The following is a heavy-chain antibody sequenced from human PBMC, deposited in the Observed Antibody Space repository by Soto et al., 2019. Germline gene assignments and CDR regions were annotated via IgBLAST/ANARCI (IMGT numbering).Heavy chain of an antibody. CDR2: TYYRSKWYH. CDR1: GDSVSSNSAA. J-gene: IGHJ4*02. D-gene: IGHD4-17*01. CDR3: ERTNGYLDY. Sequence: SQTLSLTCAISGDSVSSNSAAWNWIRQSPSRGLEWLGRTYYRSKWYHEYAVSVKGRITINPDTSKNHFSLQLNSVTPEDAAVYYCERTNGYLDYWGQGTLVTVSS. V-gene: IGHV6-1*01.